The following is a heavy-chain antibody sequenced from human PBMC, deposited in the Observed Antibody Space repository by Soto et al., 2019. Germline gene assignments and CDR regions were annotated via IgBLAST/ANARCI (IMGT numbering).Heavy chain of an antibody. CDR2: ISYDGSNN. V-gene: IGHV3-30*18. Sequence: LRLSCAASGFTFTNYGMHWARQAPAAALEWVAVISYDGSNNYYEDSLKGRFTISRDKSNNTLYLQMNSLRAEATAEYYCGKGVAVNLFGVPNGPHYYHYYGMGVWGQGTTVAVCS. J-gene: IGHJ6*02. CDR1: GFTFTNYG. D-gene: IGHD3-3*01. CDR3: GKGVAVNLFGVPNGPHYYHYYGMGV.